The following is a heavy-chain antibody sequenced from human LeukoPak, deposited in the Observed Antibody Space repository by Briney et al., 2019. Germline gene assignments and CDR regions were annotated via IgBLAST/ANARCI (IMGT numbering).Heavy chain of an antibody. CDR2: MYTSGSS. CDR3: ARENDYGDYVDY. Sequence: SETLSLTCTVSGGSIRSYYYSWIRQPAGKGLEWIGRMYTSGSSNYNPSLKSRLTMSVDTSKNQFSLKLSSVTAADTAVYYCARENDYGDYVDYWGQGTLVTVSS. V-gene: IGHV4-4*07. CDR1: GGSIRSYY. J-gene: IGHJ4*02. D-gene: IGHD4-17*01.